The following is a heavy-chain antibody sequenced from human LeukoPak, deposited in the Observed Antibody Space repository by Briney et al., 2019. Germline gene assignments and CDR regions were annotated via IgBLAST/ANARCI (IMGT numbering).Heavy chain of an antibody. D-gene: IGHD1-7*01. V-gene: IGHV3-53*01. CDR2: IYCGGST. CDR1: GFTVSSND. CDR3: ARALGGGRNWNYENYYYYLDV. J-gene: IGHJ6*03. Sequence: GGSLRLSCAASGFTVSSNDMSWVRQAPGKGLEWVSVIYCGGSTYYGDSAKGRFTISRDNSKHTLYLQMNSLRAEDTAVYYCARALGGGRNWNYENYYYYLDVWGKGTTVTVSS.